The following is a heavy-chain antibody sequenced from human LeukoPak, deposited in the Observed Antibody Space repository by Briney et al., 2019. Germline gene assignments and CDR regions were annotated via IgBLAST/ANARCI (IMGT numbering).Heavy chain of an antibody. V-gene: IGHV3-15*01. CDR2: IKSKTDGGTT. CDR3: TSSWDCSSTSCLYYMDV. CDR1: AFIFNNAW. Sequence: GGSLRLSCATSAFIFNNAWMSWVRQAPGKGLEWVGRIKSKTDGGTTDYAAPVKGRFTISRDDSKNTLYLQMNSLKTEDTAVYYCTSSWDCSSTSCLYYMDVWGKGTTVTVSS. J-gene: IGHJ6*03. D-gene: IGHD2-2*01.